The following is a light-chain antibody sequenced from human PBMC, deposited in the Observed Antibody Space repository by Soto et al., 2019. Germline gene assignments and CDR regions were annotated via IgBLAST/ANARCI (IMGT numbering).Light chain of an antibody. V-gene: IGKV1-9*01. J-gene: IGKJ5*01. CDR1: QDISSY. Sequence: DIPLTQSPSFVSASVGDRVTITCRASQDISSYLAWYQQKPGKAPKVLIHSASVLESGVPSGFSGSGSGTHFTLTINNLQPEDFATYYCQHLNSWPPITFGQGTRLDIK. CDR3: QHLNSWPPIT. CDR2: SAS.